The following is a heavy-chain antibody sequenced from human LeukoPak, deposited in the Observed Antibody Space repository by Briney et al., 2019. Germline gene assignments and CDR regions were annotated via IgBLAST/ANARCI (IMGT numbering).Heavy chain of an antibody. CDR1: GFTFSSYG. Sequence: GGSLRLSCAASGFTFSSYGMSWVRQAPGKGLEWVSGISGSGGSTYYADSVKGRFTISRDNSKNTLYLQMNSLRAEDTAVYYCAKDGALYPFFFDSWGQGTLVTVSS. J-gene: IGHJ4*02. CDR2: ISGSGGST. V-gene: IGHV3-23*01. CDR3: AKDGALYPFFFDS. D-gene: IGHD3-16*01.